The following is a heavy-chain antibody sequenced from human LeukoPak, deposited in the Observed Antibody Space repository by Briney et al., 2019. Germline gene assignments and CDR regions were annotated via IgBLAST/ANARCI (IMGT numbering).Heavy chain of an antibody. CDR1: GFTVSRNY. D-gene: IGHD6-19*01. CDR2: IYSGGST. V-gene: IGHV3-66*01. J-gene: IGHJ2*01. CDR3: ARDQWLPPYWYFDL. Sequence: GGSLRLSCAASGFTVSRNYMTWVRQAPGKGLEWVSVIYSGGSTYYADSVKGRFTISRDNSKNTLYLQMNSLRAEDTAVYYCARDQWLPPYWYFDLWGRGTLVTVSS.